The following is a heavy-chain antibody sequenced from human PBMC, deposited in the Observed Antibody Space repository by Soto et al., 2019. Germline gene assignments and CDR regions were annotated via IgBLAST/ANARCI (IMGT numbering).Heavy chain of an antibody. Sequence: SETLSLTCAVYGGSFSGYYWSWIRQPPGKGLEWIGEINHSGSTNYNPSLKSRVTMSVDTSKNQFSLKLSSVTAADTAVYYFLRIYSRYNFSFVWGPGTLVTVSS. V-gene: IGHV4-34*01. CDR3: LRIYSRYNFSFV. D-gene: IGHD1-20*01. CDR2: INHSGST. J-gene: IGHJ1*01. CDR1: GGSFSGYY.